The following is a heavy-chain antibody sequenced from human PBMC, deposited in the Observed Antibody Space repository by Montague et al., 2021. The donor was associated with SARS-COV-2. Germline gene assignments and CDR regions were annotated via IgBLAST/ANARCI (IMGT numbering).Heavy chain of an antibody. Sequence: SETLSLTCTVSGGSISSSSYYWGWIRQPPGKGLEWIGSIYYSGSTYYNPSLKSRVTISVDTSKNQFSLKLSSVTAADTAVYYCARDGSLPFEILIGPRHYHYGMDVWGQGTTVTVSS. CDR2: IYYSGST. CDR3: ARDGSLPFEILIGPRHYHYGMDV. V-gene: IGHV4-39*07. CDR1: GGSISSSSYY. D-gene: IGHD3-16*01. J-gene: IGHJ6*02.